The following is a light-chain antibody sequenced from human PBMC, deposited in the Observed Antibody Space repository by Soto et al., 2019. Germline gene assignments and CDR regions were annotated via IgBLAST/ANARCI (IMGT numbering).Light chain of an antibody. Sequence: QSVLTQPPSASGTPGQRVTISCSGSSSNIGSNNVNWYQQLPGTAPTLLIYYNNQRPSGVPDRFSGSTYGTSASLAISGLQYEEEADYYCSSYTSSSKVFGGGTKLTVL. J-gene: IGLJ2*01. CDR3: SSYTSSSKV. CDR2: YNN. CDR1: SSNIGSNN. V-gene: IGLV1-44*01.